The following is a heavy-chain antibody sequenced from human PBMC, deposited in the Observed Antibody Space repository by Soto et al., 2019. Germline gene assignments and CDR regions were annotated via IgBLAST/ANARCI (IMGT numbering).Heavy chain of an antibody. CDR2: IYYSGST. CDR3: ASSAGGSSWYGNYYYYYGMDV. V-gene: IGHV4-59*01. D-gene: IGHD6-13*01. J-gene: IGHJ6*02. CDR1: GGSISSYY. Sequence: SETLSLTCTVSGGSISSYYWSWIRQPPGKGLEWIGYIYYSGSTNYNPSLKSRVTISVDTSKNQFSLKLSSVTAADTAVYYCASSAGGSSWYGNYYYYYGMDVWGQGTTVTVSS.